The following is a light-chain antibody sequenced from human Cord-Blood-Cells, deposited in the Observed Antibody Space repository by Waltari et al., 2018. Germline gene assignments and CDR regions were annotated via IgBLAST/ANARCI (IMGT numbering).Light chain of an antibody. Sequence: EIVLTKSPATLSSPPGERATLSCRASQSVSIYLAWYQQKPGQAPRLLIYDASNRATGIPARFSGSGSGTDFTLTISSLGPEDFAVYYCQQRSNWLTFGGGTKVEIK. V-gene: IGKV3-11*01. CDR2: DAS. CDR1: QSVSIY. CDR3: QQRSNWLT. J-gene: IGKJ4*01.